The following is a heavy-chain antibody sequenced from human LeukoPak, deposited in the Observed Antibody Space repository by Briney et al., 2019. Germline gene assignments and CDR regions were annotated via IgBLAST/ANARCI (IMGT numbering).Heavy chain of an antibody. CDR3: AKGSQGNGVTVFDY. D-gene: IGHD3-10*01. J-gene: IGHJ4*02. CDR1: GFIFPNYV. V-gene: IGHV3-23*01. Sequence: PGGSLRLSCAASGFIFPNYVMSWVRQAPGKGLEWVSAISGSGGNTYYADSVKGRFTISRDNSKNTLYLQMNSLRAEDTAVYYCAKGSQGNGVTVFDYWGQGTLVTVSS. CDR2: ISGSGGNT.